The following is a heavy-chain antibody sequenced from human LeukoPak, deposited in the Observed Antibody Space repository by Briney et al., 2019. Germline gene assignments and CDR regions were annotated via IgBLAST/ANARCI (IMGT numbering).Heavy chain of an antibody. Sequence: TGGSLRLSCAASGFTFSSYAMSWVRQAPGKGLEWVSLISGSGGGTYYADSVKGRFTISRDNSKNTLYLQLNSLRVEDTAVYYCAKNRGAGSHYYYHMNVWGKGTTVTVSS. CDR1: GFTFSSYA. J-gene: IGHJ6*03. CDR3: AKNRGAGSHYYYHMNV. D-gene: IGHD1-26*01. CDR2: ISGSGGGT. V-gene: IGHV3-23*01.